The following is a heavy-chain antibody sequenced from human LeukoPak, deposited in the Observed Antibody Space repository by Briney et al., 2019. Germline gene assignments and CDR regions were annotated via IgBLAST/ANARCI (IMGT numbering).Heavy chain of an antibody. CDR2: ISHSGST. J-gene: IGHJ4*02. V-gene: IGHV4-30-2*01. D-gene: IGHD2-2*01. Sequence: SETLSPTCTVSGGAISCVGYYWSWVRQPPGKGLEWVGYISHSGSTYYNPSLKSRVTISVDRSKNQFSLKLSSVTAADTAVYYCAREVRLLDIVVVPAASYFDYWGQGTLVTVSS. CDR3: AREVRLLDIVVVPAASYFDY. CDR1: GGAISCVGYY.